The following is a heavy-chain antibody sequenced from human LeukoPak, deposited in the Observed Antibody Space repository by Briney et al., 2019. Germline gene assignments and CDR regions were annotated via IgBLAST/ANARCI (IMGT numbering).Heavy chain of an antibody. D-gene: IGHD3-10*01. Sequence: GESLKISCKGSGYSFTSYWISWVRQMPGKGLEWMGRIDPSDSYTNYSPSFQGHVTISADKSISTAYLQWSSLKASDTAMYYCARRAYYYGSGSYFFDYWGQGTLVTVSS. CDR2: IDPSDSYT. CDR3: ARRAYYYGSGSYFFDY. V-gene: IGHV5-10-1*01. CDR1: GYSFTSYW. J-gene: IGHJ4*02.